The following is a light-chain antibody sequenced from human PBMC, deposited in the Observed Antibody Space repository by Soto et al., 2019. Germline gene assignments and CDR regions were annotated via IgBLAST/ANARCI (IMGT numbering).Light chain of an antibody. J-gene: IGKJ1*01. V-gene: IGKV3-20*01. CDR2: GAS. CDR3: QQYGSSRT. CDR1: QSVSSSY. Sequence: ENVLKQSPGTLSLSTGERATLSCRASQSVSSSYLAWYQQKPGPAPRLLIYGASSRATGIPDRFSGSGSGTDFTLTISSLEPEDFAVYYCQQYGSSRTFGQGTKVDIK.